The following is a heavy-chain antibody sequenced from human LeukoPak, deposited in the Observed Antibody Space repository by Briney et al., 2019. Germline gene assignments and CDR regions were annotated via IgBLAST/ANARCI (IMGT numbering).Heavy chain of an antibody. CDR3: ARDLSGGWAVDY. V-gene: IGHV3-33*01. CDR2: ISSDGNDK. CDR1: GFPFRSHG. Sequence: GSLGLSCAASGFPFRSHGMQWVRQAPGKGLGGVAVISSDGNDKCCADSVKGRLTISRDNSKNMLYLQMNSLRAEDTAVYYCARDLSGGWAVDYWGQGTLVTVSS. D-gene: IGHD6-19*01. J-gene: IGHJ4*02.